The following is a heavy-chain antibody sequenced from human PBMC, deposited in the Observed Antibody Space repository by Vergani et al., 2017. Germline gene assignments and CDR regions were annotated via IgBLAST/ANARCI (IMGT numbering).Heavy chain of an antibody. CDR2: SYYSGST. V-gene: IGHV4-30-4*08. Sequence: QVQLQESGPGLVKPSQTLSLTCTVSGRSISSGDYYWSWIRQPPGNGLEWIGYSYYSGSTYYNPSLKSRVTISVDTSKNQFSLKLSSVTAADTAVYYCASMTTALMVGYWGQGTLVTVSS. CDR3: ASMTTALMVGY. J-gene: IGHJ4*02. CDR1: GRSISSGDYY. D-gene: IGHD4-11*01.